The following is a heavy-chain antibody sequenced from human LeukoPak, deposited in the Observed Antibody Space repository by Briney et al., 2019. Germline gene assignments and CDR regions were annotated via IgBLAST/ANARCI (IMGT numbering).Heavy chain of an antibody. CDR3: TTDNGFGEY. CDR2: IKSKTDGGTT. J-gene: IGHJ4*02. D-gene: IGHD3-10*01. Sequence: GGSLRLSCAASGFTFSNAWMSWVRQAPGKGLGWVGRIKSKTDGGTTDYAAPVKGRFTISRDDSKNTLHLQLNSLKTEDTAVYYCTTDNGFGEYWGQGSLVTVSS. V-gene: IGHV3-15*01. CDR1: GFTFSNAW.